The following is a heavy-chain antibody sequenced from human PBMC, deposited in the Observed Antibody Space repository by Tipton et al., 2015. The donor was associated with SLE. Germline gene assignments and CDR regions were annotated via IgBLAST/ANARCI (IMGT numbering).Heavy chain of an antibody. CDR2: IHDSGAT. V-gene: IGHV4-31*03. CDR3: ARHLGASFDF. CDR1: GGSIRSGDYY. Sequence: TLSLTCTVSGGSIRSGDYYWSWIRHHPGKGLEWIGSIHDSGATFYNPSLRSRSAISVDTSQNQFSLRLTSVTAADTAVYYCARHLGASFDFWGQGTLVTVSS. J-gene: IGHJ4*02.